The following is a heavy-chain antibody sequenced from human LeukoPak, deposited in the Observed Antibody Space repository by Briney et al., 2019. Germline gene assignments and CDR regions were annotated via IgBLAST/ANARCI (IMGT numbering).Heavy chain of an antibody. CDR2: ISGSGGGT. CDR1: GFTFSRYA. V-gene: IGHV3-23*01. D-gene: IGHD3-22*01. CDR3: AKDQYYYDNSGHPTEY. Sequence: GGSLRLSCAASGFTFSRYAMSWVRQAPGKGLEWVSAISGSGGGTLYADSVKGRFTISRDNSKNTLYLQMNSLRAEDTAVYYCAKDQYYYDNSGHPTEYWGQGTLVTVSS. J-gene: IGHJ4*02.